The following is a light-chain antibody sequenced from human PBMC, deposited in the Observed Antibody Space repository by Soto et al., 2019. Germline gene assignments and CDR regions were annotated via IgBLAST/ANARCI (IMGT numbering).Light chain of an antibody. CDR3: PQSFRTPLT. V-gene: IGKV1-39*01. Sequence: DIPMTHSPSSLSLSIVDIVTITFPASQGISNHLAWYQQKSGEAPKLLIYGASILQGGVPARFIGSGSGTHFTLTISSLQPEDFATYYCPQSFRTPLTFGGGTKVDIK. J-gene: IGKJ4*01. CDR2: GAS. CDR1: QGISNH.